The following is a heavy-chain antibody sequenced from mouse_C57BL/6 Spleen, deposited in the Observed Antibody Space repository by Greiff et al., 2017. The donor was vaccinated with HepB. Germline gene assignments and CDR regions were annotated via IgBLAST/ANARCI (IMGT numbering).Heavy chain of an antibody. Sequence: VQLQQSGAELVRPGASVKLSCTASGFNIKDDYMHWVKQRPEQGLEWIGWIDPENGDTEYASKFQGKATITADTSSNTAYLQLSSLTSEDPAVYYCTTGEITTVVAGYFDVWGTGTTVTVSS. CDR2: IDPENGDT. V-gene: IGHV14-4*01. J-gene: IGHJ1*03. CDR1: GFNIKDDY. D-gene: IGHD1-1*01. CDR3: TTGEITTVVAGYFDV.